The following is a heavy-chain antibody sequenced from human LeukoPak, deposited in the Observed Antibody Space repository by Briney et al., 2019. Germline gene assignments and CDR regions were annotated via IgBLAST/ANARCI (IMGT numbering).Heavy chain of an antibody. CDR3: AKDLERWLQNNFDY. Sequence: GGSLRLSCAASGFTFSSYAMSWVRQAPGKGLEWVSAISGSGGSTYYADSVKGRFTIFRDNSKNTLYLQMNSLRAEDTAVYYCAKDLERWLQNNFDYWGQGTLVTVSS. CDR1: GFTFSSYA. D-gene: IGHD5-24*01. CDR2: ISGSGGST. J-gene: IGHJ4*02. V-gene: IGHV3-23*01.